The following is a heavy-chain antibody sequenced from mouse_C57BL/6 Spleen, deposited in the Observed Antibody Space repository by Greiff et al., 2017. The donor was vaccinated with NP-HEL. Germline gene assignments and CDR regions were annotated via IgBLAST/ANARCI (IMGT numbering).Heavy chain of an antibody. CDR3: VRQWGRGFDF. CDR2: IRSKSNNYAT. J-gene: IGHJ2*01. CDR1: GFSFNTYA. V-gene: IGHV10-1*01. Sequence: GGGLVQPKGSLKLSCAASGFSFNTYAMNWVRQAPGKGLEWVARIRSKSNNYATYYADSVKDRFTISRDDSESMLYLQMNNVKTEDTAMYYCVRQWGRGFDFWGQGTTLTVSS. D-gene: IGHD3-3*01.